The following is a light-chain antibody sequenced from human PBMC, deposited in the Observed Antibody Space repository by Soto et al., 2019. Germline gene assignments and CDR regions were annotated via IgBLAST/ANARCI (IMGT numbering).Light chain of an antibody. Sequence: EVVLTQSPVTLSLSPGERATLSCRASQSFRGLLAWYQQKPGQAPRLLIYDAYNRATGIPARFSGSGSETDFTLTVSSLRSEDSAVYYCQQYNYWPITFGQGTRLEIK. J-gene: IGKJ5*01. CDR2: DAY. V-gene: IGKV3-11*01. CDR3: QQYNYWPIT. CDR1: QSFRGL.